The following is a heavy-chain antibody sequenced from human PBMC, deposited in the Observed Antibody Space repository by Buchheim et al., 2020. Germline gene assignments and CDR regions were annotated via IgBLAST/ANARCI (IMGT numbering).Heavy chain of an antibody. CDR3: AKMEGGLTVTMCPDY. CDR1: GFTFSSYA. CDR2: LSGTGGST. Sequence: EVQLLESEGGLVQPGGSLRLSCAASGFTFSSYAMSWVRQAPGKGLEWVSTLSGTGGSTYYADSVTGRFTISRDNSKNTLYLHMNSLRAEDTAVYYCAKMEGGLTVTMCPDYWGQGTL. D-gene: IGHD4-17*01. J-gene: IGHJ4*02. V-gene: IGHV3-23*01.